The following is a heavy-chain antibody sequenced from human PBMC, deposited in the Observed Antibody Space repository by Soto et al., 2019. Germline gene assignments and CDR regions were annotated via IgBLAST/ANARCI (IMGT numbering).Heavy chain of an antibody. V-gene: IGHV5-51*01. Sequence: GESLKISCKGSGYSFTSYWISWVRQMPGKGLECMGIIYPGDSDTRYSPSFQGQVTISADKSISTAYLQWSSLKASDTAMYYCAGGGVRGVITRTRDYYGMDVWGQGTTVTV. CDR3: AGGGVRGVITRTRDYYGMDV. CDR2: IYPGDSDT. J-gene: IGHJ6*02. CDR1: GYSFTSYW. D-gene: IGHD3-10*01.